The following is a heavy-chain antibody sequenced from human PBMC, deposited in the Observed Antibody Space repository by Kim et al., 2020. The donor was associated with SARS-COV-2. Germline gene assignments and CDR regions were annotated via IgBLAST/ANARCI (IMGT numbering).Heavy chain of an antibody. V-gene: IGHV3-21*01. D-gene: IGHD2-8*01. CDR1: GFTFSSYS. J-gene: IGHJ6*02. CDR2: ISSSSSYI. CDR3: ASTLMVYAYGMDV. Sequence: GGSLRLSCAASGFTFSSYSMNWVRQAPGKGLEWVSSISSSSSYIYYADSVKGRFTISRDNAKNSLYLQMNSLRAEDTAVYYCASTLMVYAYGMDVWGQGTTVTVSS.